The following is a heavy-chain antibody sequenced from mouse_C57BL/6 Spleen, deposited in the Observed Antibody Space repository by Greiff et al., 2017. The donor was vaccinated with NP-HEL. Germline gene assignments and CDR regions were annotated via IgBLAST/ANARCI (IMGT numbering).Heavy chain of an antibody. CDR1: GYSFTGYY. CDR2: INPSTGGT. CDR3: AGGVSKGLDY. Sequence: EVQLQQSGPELVKPGASVKISCKASGYSFTGYYMNWVKQSPEKSLEWIGEINPSTGGTTYNQKFKAKATLTVDKSSSTAYMQLKSLTSEDSAVYYCAGGVSKGLDYWGQGTTLTVSS. D-gene: IGHD6-2*01. J-gene: IGHJ2*01. V-gene: IGHV1-42*01.